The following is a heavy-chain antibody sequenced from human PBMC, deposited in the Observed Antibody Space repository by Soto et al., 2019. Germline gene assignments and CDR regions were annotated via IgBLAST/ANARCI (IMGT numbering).Heavy chain of an antibody. CDR1: GGSISSYY. CDR2: IYYSGST. Sequence: QVQLQESGPGLVKPSETLSLTCTVSGGSISSYYWSWIRQPPGKGLEWIGYIYYSGSTNYNPSLTSRLTISGATSKSQFSLKLSSATAADTAVYYCARRYGSSFDYWGQGTLVPVSS. D-gene: IGHD1-1*01. V-gene: IGHV4-59*08. J-gene: IGHJ4*02. CDR3: ARRYGSSFDY.